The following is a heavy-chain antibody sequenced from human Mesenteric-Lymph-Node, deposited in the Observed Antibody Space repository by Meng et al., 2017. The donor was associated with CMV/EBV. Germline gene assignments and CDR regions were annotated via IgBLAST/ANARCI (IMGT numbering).Heavy chain of an antibody. Sequence: GGSLRLSCSASGFTFSSFVMDWVRPAPGKGLQWVAVISYDGRNKYYADSVKGRFTISRDNSKNTLYLQMNSLRPEDTAVYYCARGGCSGGTCYTGISDFDYWGQGTLVTVSS. J-gene: IGHJ4*02. D-gene: IGHD2-15*01. CDR2: ISYDGRNK. CDR1: GFTFSSFV. CDR3: ARGGCSGGTCYTGISDFDY. V-gene: IGHV3-30*04.